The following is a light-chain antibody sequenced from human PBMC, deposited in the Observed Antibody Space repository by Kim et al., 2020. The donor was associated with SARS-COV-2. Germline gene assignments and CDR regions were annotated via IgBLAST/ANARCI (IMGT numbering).Light chain of an antibody. V-gene: IGKV3-20*01. CDR2: GAS. CDR1: HSVASRY. Sequence: LSPGERATRSCRASHSVASRYLAWYQLKPGQAPRLLIFGASSWAAGVPDRFTGSGSGTDFTLTISSLEPEDFAMYYCQQYGTLPYTFGQGTKVEI. J-gene: IGKJ2*01. CDR3: QQYGTLPYT.